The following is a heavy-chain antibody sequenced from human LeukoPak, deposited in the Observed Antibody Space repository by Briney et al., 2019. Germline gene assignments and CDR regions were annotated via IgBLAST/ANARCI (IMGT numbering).Heavy chain of an antibody. J-gene: IGHJ4*02. Sequence: SVKVSCKASGYTFTTYAINWVRQAPGQGLEWMGGIIPIFGTANYAQKFQGRVTITADESTSAAYMELSSLRSEDTAVYYCAREGNTGIDYWGQGTLVTVSS. V-gene: IGHV1-69*13. CDR3: AREGNTGIDY. CDR2: IIPIFGTA. CDR1: GYTFTTYA. D-gene: IGHD6-13*01.